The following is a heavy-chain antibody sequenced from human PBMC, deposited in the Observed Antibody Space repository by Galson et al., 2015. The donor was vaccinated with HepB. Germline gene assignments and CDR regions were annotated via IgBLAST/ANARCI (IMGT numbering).Heavy chain of an antibody. CDR1: GFTFDDYA. CDR3: AKDRERRTHDAFDI. V-gene: IGHV3-9*01. Sequence: SLRLSCAASGFTFDDYAMHWVRQAPGKGLEWVSGISWNSGSIGYADSVKGRFTISRDNAKNSLYLQMNSLRAEDTALYYCAKDRERRTHDAFDIWGQGTMVTVSS. D-gene: IGHD1-1*01. CDR2: ISWNSGSI. J-gene: IGHJ3*02.